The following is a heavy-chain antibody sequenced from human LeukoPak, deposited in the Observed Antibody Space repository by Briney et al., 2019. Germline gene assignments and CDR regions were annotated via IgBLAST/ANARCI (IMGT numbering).Heavy chain of an antibody. J-gene: IGHJ4*02. CDR1: GGSISSGDYY. CDR3: ARERRGMTQLDY. Sequence: SQTLSLTCTVSGGSISSGDYYWSWIRQPPGKGLEWIGYICYSGITYYNPSLKSRVTISVDTSKNQFSLKLRSVTAADTAVYYCARERRGMTQLDYWGQGTLVTVSS. CDR2: ICYSGIT. V-gene: IGHV4-30-4*01.